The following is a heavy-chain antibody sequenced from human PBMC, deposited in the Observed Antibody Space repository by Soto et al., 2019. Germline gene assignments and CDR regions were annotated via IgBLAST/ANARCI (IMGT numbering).Heavy chain of an antibody. Sequence: SETLSFTCAVSGGSISSGGYSWSWIRQPPGKGLEWIRYIYHSGSTYYDPSLKSRVAISVDTSKNQFSLKLSSVTAADTAVYYCARGEGYALDVWGQGTTVTVSS. D-gene: IGHD1-26*01. J-gene: IGHJ6*02. CDR1: GGSISSGGYS. CDR3: ARGEGYALDV. CDR2: IYHSGST. V-gene: IGHV4-30-2*05.